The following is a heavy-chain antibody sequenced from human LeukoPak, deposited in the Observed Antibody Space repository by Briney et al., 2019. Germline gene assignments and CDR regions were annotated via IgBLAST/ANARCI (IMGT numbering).Heavy chain of an antibody. Sequence: PGGSLRLSCAASGFTFSSYEMNWVRQAPGKGLEWVSYISSSGSTIYYADSVKGRFTISRDNAKNSLFLHLNSLRVDDTATYYCVRQMIRFWFDPWGQGTRVTVSS. J-gene: IGHJ5*02. V-gene: IGHV3-48*03. CDR1: GFTFSSYE. CDR2: ISSSGSTI. CDR3: VRQMIRFWFDP. D-gene: IGHD3-16*01.